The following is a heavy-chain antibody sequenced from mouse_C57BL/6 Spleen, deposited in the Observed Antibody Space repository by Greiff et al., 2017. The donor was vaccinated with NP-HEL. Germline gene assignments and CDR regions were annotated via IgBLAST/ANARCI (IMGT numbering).Heavy chain of an antibody. D-gene: IGHD1-1*01. Sequence: EVMLVESAGGLVQPGSSMKLSCTASGFTFSDYYMAWVRQVPEKGLEWVANINYDGSSTYYLDSLKSRFIISRDNAKNILYLQMSSLKSEDTATYYCARDYGDSYAMDYWGQGTSVTVSS. CDR2: INYDGSST. J-gene: IGHJ4*01. CDR3: ARDYGDSYAMDY. V-gene: IGHV5-16*01. CDR1: GFTFSDYY.